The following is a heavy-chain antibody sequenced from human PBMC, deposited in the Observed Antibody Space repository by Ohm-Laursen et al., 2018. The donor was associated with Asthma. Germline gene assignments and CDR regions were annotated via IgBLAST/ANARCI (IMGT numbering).Heavy chain of an antibody. CDR2: ISSSGSTI. Sequence: SLRLSCAASGFTFSDYYMSWIRQAPGKGLEWVSYISSSGSTIYYADSVKGRFTISRDNAKNTLYLQMNSLRAEDTAVYYCARDGVPAATTGYYYGMDVWGQGTTVTVSS. D-gene: IGHD2-2*01. CDR3: ARDGVPAATTGYYYGMDV. V-gene: IGHV3-11*04. CDR1: GFTFSDYY. J-gene: IGHJ6*02.